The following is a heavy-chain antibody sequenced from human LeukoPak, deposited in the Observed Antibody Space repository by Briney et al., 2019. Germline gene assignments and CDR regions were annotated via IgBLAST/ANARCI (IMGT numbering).Heavy chain of an antibody. J-gene: IGHJ3*02. CDR1: GGSISSSSYY. V-gene: IGHV4-39*01. D-gene: IGHD5-12*01. Sequence: SETLSLTCTVSGGSISSSSYYWGWIRQPPGKGLEWIGSIYYSGSTYYNPSLKSRATISVDTSKNQFSLKLSSVTAADTAVYYCARQGVATAGGAFDIWGQGTMVTVSS. CDR3: ARQGVATAGGAFDI. CDR2: IYYSGST.